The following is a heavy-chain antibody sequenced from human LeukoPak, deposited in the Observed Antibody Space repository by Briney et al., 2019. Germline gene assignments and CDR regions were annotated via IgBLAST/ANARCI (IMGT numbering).Heavy chain of an antibody. V-gene: IGHV4-38-2*01. Sequence: SETLSLTCAVSGYSISSGYYWGWIRQPPGKGLEWIGSIYHSGSTYYNPSLKSRVTISVDTSKNQFSLKLSSVTAADTAVYYCARRDTICFDPWGQGTLVTVSS. D-gene: IGHD3-10*01. CDR2: IYHSGST. CDR3: ARRDTICFDP. CDR1: GYSISSGYY. J-gene: IGHJ5*02.